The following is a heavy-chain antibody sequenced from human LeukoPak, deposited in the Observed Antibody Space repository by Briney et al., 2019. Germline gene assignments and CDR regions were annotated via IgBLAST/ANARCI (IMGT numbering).Heavy chain of an antibody. J-gene: IGHJ4*02. V-gene: IGHV3-23*01. CDR3: ARVYYDILTGTPMNY. D-gene: IGHD3-9*01. CDR1: GFTFTNYA. Sequence: GGSLRLSCAASGFTFTNYAMSWVRQAPGKGLEWVSAVSGSGGSTYYADSVKGRFTISRDNAKNSLYLQMNSLRAEDTAVYYCARVYYDILTGTPMNYWGQGTLVTVSS. CDR2: VSGSGGST.